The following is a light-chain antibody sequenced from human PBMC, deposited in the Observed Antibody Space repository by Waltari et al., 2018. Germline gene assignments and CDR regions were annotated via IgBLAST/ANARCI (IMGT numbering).Light chain of an antibody. CDR1: QRISYW. J-gene: IGKJ2*01. CDR3: QQYNTFKYT. CDR2: KAS. V-gene: IGKV1-5*03. Sequence: DIQMTQSPSTLSASVGESVTITCRASQRISYWLAWYQQKPGKAPKLLIYKASTLESGVPSRFSGSGFGTEFTLTISSLEPDDFATYYCQQYNTFKYTFGQGTKLEI.